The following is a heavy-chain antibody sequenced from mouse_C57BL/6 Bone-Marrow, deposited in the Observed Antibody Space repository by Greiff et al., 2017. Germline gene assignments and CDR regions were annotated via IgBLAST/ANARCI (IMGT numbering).Heavy chain of an antibody. V-gene: IGHV1-39*01. CDR3: ARIRCVSVFYAMDD. CDR2: INPNYGTT. CDR1: GYSFTDYN. J-gene: IGHJ4*01. Sequence: EVKLMESGPELVKPGASVKISCKASGYSFTDYNMNWVKQSNGKSLEWIGVINPNYGTTSYNQKFKGKATLTVDQSSSTAYMQLNSLTSEDSAVYYCARIRCVSVFYAMDDWGQGTSVTVSS.